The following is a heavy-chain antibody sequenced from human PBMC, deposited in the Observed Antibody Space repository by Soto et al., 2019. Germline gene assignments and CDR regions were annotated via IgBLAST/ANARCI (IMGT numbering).Heavy chain of an antibody. D-gene: IGHD4-17*01. V-gene: IGHV4-34*01. J-gene: IGHJ4*02. Sequence: SETLSLTCAVYGGSFSGYYWSWIRQPPGKGLEWIGEINRSGSTNYNPSLKSRVTISVDTSKNQFSLKLSSVTAADTAVYYCARGEDNYGGNSIYYFDYWGQGTLVTVSS. CDR1: GGSFSGYY. CDR2: INRSGST. CDR3: ARGEDNYGGNSIYYFDY.